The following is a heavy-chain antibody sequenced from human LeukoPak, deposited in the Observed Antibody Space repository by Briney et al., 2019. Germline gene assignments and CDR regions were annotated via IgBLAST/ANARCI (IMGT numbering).Heavy chain of an antibody. CDR2: ISAYNGNT. J-gene: IGHJ4*02. Sequence: AASVKVSCKASGYTFTSYGISWVRQAPGQGLEWMGWISAYNGNTNYAQKLQGRVTMTTDTSTSTAYMELRSLRSDDTAVYYCARAYNPIVVVVAATFDYWGQGTLVTVSS. CDR3: ARAYNPIVVVVAATFDY. D-gene: IGHD2-15*01. CDR1: GYTFTSYG. V-gene: IGHV1-18*01.